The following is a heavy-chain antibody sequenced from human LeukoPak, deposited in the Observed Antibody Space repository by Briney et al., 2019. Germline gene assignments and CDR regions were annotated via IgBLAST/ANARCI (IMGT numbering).Heavy chain of an antibody. J-gene: IGHJ4*02. CDR1: GFTFNNYN. D-gene: IGHD5-18*01. CDR2: ISSSSSYI. Sequence: PGGSLRLSCATSGFTFNNYNMNWVRQAPGKGLEWVSSISSSSSYIYYADSVKGRFTISRDNAKNSLYLQMNSLRAEDTAVYYCARADWDTAMIDYWGQGTLVTVSS. CDR3: ARADWDTAMIDY. V-gene: IGHV3-21*01.